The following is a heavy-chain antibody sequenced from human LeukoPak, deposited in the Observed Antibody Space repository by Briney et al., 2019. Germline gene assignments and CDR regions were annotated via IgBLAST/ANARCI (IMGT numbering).Heavy chain of an antibody. V-gene: IGHV1-46*01. CDR2: IYPSGGGT. J-gene: IGHJ5*02. Sequence: ASVKVSCKASGYTFTSYYMHWVRQAPGHGVVWMGIIYPSGGGTSYAQKLQGRVTMTRDTSPSTRYMVLCSLTSEDTAVYYCARAYSGYSIDLWGQGTLVTVSS. CDR1: GYTFTSYY. D-gene: IGHD3-22*01. CDR3: ARAYSGYSIDL.